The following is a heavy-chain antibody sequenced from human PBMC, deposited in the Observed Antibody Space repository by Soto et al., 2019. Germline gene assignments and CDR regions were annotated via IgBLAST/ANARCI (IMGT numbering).Heavy chain of an antibody. CDR3: ARHRRGDGYDYYFDY. V-gene: IGHV4-59*08. CDR1: GGSISSYY. CDR2: IYYSGST. J-gene: IGHJ4*02. Sequence: QVQLQESGPGLVKPSETLSLTCTVSGGSISSYYWSWIRQPPGKGLEWIGYIYYSGSTNYNPSLQSRVTISVDTSKNQFSLKLSSVTAADTAVYYCARHRRGDGYDYYFDYWGQGTLVTVSS. D-gene: IGHD5-12*01.